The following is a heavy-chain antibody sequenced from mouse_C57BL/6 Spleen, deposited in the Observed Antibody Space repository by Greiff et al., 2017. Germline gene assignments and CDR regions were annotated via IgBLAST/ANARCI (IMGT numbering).Heavy chain of an antibody. J-gene: IGHJ2*01. CDR2: IYPGDGDT. V-gene: IGHV1-80*01. CDR3: ARYPITTVEGYFDY. CDR1: GYAFSSYW. D-gene: IGHD1-1*01. Sequence: VKLQESGAELVKPGASVKISCKASGYAFSSYWMNWVKQRPGKGLEWIGQIYPGDGDTNYNGKFKGKATLTADKSSSTAYMQLSSLTSEDSAVYFCARYPITTVEGYFDYWGQGTTLTVSS.